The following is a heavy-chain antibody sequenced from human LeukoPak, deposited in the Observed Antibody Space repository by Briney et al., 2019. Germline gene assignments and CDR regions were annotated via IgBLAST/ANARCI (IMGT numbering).Heavy chain of an antibody. Sequence: SQTLSLTCAISGDSVSSNSAAWNWIWQSPSRGLEWLGRTYYRSKWYNDYAVSVKSRITINPDTSKNQFSLQLNSVTPEDTAVYYCARDKEQWLRALDIWGQGTMVTVSS. J-gene: IGHJ3*02. V-gene: IGHV6-1*01. D-gene: IGHD6-19*01. CDR3: ARDKEQWLRALDI. CDR2: TYYRSKWYN. CDR1: GDSVSSNSAA.